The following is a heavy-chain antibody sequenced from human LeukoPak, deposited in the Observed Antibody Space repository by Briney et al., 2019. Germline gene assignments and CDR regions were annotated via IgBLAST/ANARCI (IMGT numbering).Heavy chain of an antibody. V-gene: IGHV1-2*02. CDR2: INPNSGGT. J-gene: IGHJ4*02. CDR3: AVTYYDSSGYYYDY. CDR1: GYTFTSYG. D-gene: IGHD3-22*01. Sequence: ASVKVSCKASGYTFTSYGISWVRQAPGQGLEWMGWINPNSGGTNYAQKFQGRVTMTRDTSISTAYMELSRLRSDDTAVYYCAVTYYDSSGYYYDYWGQGTLVTVSS.